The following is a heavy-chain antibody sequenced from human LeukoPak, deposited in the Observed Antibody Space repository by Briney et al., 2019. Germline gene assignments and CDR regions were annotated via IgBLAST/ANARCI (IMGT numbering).Heavy chain of an antibody. CDR1: DASISGYY. Sequence: SETLSLTCTVSDASISGYYWSWIRQPPGKGLEWIGSIHFSGSTNYNPSLRSRVTISVDTSKNQLSLKLSSVTAADTAVYYCARDLGGIYFDYWGHGTLVTVSS. CDR3: ARDLGGIYFDY. V-gene: IGHV4-59*01. CDR2: IHFSGST. D-gene: IGHD1-26*01. J-gene: IGHJ4*01.